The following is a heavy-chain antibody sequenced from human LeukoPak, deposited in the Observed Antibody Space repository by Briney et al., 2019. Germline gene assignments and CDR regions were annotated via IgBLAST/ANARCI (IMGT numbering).Heavy chain of an antibody. J-gene: IGHJ5*02. V-gene: IGHV1-8*01. Sequence: ASVKVSCKASGYTFTSYDINWVRQATGQGLEWMGWMNPNSGNTGYAQKFQGRVTMTRNTSISTAYMELSSLRSEDTAVYYCARDATSYGDYAGDWFDPWGQGTLVTVSS. CDR3: ARDATSYGDYAGDWFDP. CDR2: MNPNSGNT. CDR1: GYTFTSYD. D-gene: IGHD4-17*01.